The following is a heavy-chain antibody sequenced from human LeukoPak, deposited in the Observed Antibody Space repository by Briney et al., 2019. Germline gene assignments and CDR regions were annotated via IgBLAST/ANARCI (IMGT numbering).Heavy chain of an antibody. CDR3: ARGTTLGSYFNDYFDY. CDR1: GGSISSYY. CDR2: IYYSGST. J-gene: IGHJ4*02. V-gene: IGHV4-59*01. D-gene: IGHD3-10*01. Sequence: SETLSLTCTVSGGSISSYYWNWIRQPPGKGLEWIGYIYYSGSTNYNPSLKSRVTISVDTSKNQFSLKLSSVTAADTAVYYCARGTTLGSYFNDYFDYWGQGTLVTVSS.